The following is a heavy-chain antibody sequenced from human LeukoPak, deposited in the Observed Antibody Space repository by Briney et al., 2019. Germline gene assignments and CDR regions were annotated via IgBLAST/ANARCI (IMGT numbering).Heavy chain of an antibody. V-gene: IGHV3-23*01. D-gene: IGHD5-18*01. J-gene: IGHJ4*02. Sequence: PGGSLRLSCAGSGFTFWSSAMSWVRQAPRKGLEWVSSITGNVQDTKYADFGKGRFIISRDNSKDTVYLEMDSLRPEDTAIYYCARERRRVDTSLVRSYYFEYWGQGTLATVSS. CDR1: GFTFWSSA. CDR2: ITGNVQDT. CDR3: ARERRRVDTSLVRSYYFEY.